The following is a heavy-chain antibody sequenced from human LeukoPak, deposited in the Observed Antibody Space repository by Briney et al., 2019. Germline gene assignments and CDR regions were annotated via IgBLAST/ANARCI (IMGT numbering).Heavy chain of an antibody. V-gene: IGHV1-2*04. CDR3: ARDPYSSGWSGGLDY. J-gene: IGHJ4*02. D-gene: IGHD6-19*01. CDR1: GYTFTGYY. CDR2: INPNSGGT. Sequence: GASVKVSCKASGYTFTGYYMHWVRQAPGQGLEWMGWINPNSGGTNYAQKFQGWVTMTRDTSISTAYMEVSRLRSDDTAVYYCARDPYSSGWSGGLDYWGQGTLVTVSS.